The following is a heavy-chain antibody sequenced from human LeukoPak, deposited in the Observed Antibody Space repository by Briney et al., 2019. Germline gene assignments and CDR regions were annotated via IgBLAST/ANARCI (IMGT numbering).Heavy chain of an antibody. Sequence: GGSLRLSCAASGFTFSAYWMSWVRQAPGKGLEWVANLKQDGSEKYYVDSVKGRFTISRDNAKNSLYLQMNSLRGEDTAVYYGARDDWFYSASGSYQNYFDHWGQGILVTVSP. CDR2: LKQDGSEK. V-gene: IGHV3-7*01. CDR3: ARDDWFYSASGSYQNYFDH. CDR1: GFTFSAYW. D-gene: IGHD3-10*01. J-gene: IGHJ4*02.